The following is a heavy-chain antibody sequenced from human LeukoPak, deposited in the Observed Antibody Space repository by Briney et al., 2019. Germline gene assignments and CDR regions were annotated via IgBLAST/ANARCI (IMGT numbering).Heavy chain of an antibody. J-gene: IGHJ4*02. CDR1: GFTFSSYE. V-gene: IGHV3-48*03. D-gene: IGHD2-15*01. Sequence: GGSLRLSCAASGFTFSSYEMNWVRQAPGKGLEWVSCISSSGSTIYYADSVKGRFTISRDNAKNSLYLQMNSLRAEDTAVYYCARVERYCSGGSCQGYWGQGTLVTVSS. CDR2: ISSSGSTI. CDR3: ARVERYCSGGSCQGY.